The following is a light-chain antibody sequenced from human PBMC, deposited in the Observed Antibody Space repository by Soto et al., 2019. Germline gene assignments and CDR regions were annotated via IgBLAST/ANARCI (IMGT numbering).Light chain of an antibody. V-gene: IGLV1-40*01. CDR1: SSNIGAGYD. CDR3: QSYDSSRGV. J-gene: IGLJ1*01. CDR2: GNS. Sequence: QSVLTQPPSVSGAPGQRVTISCTGSSSNIGAGYDVHWYQQLPGTAPKLLIYGNSNRPSGVPDRFSVSKSGTSASLAIPGLQAEDDAEYYCQSYDSSRGVFGTGTKLTAL.